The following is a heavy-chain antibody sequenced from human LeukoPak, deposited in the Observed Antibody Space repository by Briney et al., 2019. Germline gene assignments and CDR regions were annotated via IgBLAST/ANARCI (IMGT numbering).Heavy chain of an antibody. D-gene: IGHD3-3*01. Sequence: ASVKVSCKASGYTFTSYYMHWVRQAPGQGLEWMGIINPSGGSTSYAQKFQGRVTITRDTSASTAYMELSSLRSEDTAVYYCARGGSITIFGVVISLHAFDIWGQGTMVTVSS. V-gene: IGHV1-46*01. J-gene: IGHJ3*02. CDR1: GYTFTSYY. CDR2: INPSGGST. CDR3: ARGGSITIFGVVISLHAFDI.